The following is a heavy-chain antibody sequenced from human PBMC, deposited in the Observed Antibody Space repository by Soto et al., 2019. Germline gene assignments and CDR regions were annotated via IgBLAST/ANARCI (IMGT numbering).Heavy chain of an antibody. D-gene: IGHD3-9*01. CDR3: ARTGITISRVDYYHYYYMDV. Sequence: ASVKVSCKASGYTFTSYDINWVRQATGQGLEWMGWMNPNSGNTGYAQKFQGRVTMTRNTSISTAYMELSSLRSEDTAVYYCARTGITISRVDYYHYYYMDVWGKGTTVTVSS. CDR1: GYTFTSYD. J-gene: IGHJ6*03. CDR2: MNPNSGNT. V-gene: IGHV1-8*01.